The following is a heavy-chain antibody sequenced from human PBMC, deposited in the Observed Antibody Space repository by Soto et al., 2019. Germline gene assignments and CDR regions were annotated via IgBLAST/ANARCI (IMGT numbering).Heavy chain of an antibody. CDR3: VKDLGSGSEVFDY. Sequence: QVQLVQSGAEVKKPGASVKVSCKASGYTFTGYYMHWVRQAPGQGLEWMGWINPNSGGTNYAQKFQGWVTMTRDTSISTEEMEMSKVGSDDTALYYCVKDLGSGSEVFDYWGQGTLVTVSS. CDR1: GYTFTGYY. V-gene: IGHV1-2*04. CDR2: INPNSGGT. D-gene: IGHD1-26*01. J-gene: IGHJ4*02.